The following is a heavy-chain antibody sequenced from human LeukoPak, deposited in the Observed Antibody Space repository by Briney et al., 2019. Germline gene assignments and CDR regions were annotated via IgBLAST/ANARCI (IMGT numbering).Heavy chain of an antibody. CDR2: IWYDGSNK. J-gene: IGHJ5*02. Sequence: PGGSLRLSCVVSGFTFNSCWMNWVRQAPGKGLEWVAVIWYDGSNKYYADSVKGRFTISRDNSKNTLYLQMNSLRAEDTAVYYCARDRLRGSSRRFDPWGQGTLVTVSS. CDR3: ARDRLRGSSRRFDP. V-gene: IGHV3-33*08. D-gene: IGHD6-13*01. CDR1: GFTFNSCW.